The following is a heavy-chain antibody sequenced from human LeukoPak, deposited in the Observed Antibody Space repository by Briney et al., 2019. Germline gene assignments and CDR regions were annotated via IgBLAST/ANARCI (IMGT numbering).Heavy chain of an antibody. D-gene: IGHD4-17*01. V-gene: IGHV4-39*07. J-gene: IGHJ6*03. CDR2: IYYSGST. Sequence: SETLSLTCTVSGGSISSSSYYWGWIRQPPGKGLEWIGSIYYSGSTYYNPSLKSRVTISVDTSKNQFSLKLSSVTAADTAVYYCARGLTVTTSYYYYYMDVWGKGTTVTVSS. CDR1: GGSISSSSYY. CDR3: ARGLTVTTSYYYYYMDV.